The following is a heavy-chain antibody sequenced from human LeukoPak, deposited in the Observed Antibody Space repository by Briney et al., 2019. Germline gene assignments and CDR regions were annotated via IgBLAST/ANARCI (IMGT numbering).Heavy chain of an antibody. D-gene: IGHD6-13*01. Sequence: GGSLRLSCAASGFTFSSYGMHWVRQAPGKGLEWVAFIRYDGSNKYYADSVKGRFTISRDNSKNTLYLQMNSLRAEDTAVYYCAKDMSIAAAGDYYYYYMDVWGKGTTVTISS. V-gene: IGHV3-30*02. CDR1: GFTFSSYG. CDR3: AKDMSIAAAGDYYYYYMDV. J-gene: IGHJ6*03. CDR2: IRYDGSNK.